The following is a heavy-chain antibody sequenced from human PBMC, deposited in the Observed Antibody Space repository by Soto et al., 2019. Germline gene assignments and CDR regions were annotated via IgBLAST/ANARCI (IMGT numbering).Heavy chain of an antibody. CDR2: ISWDGGST. J-gene: IGHJ3*02. CDR1: GFTFDDYT. V-gene: IGHV3-43*01. D-gene: IGHD3-22*01. CDR3: AKDMSDSSGSGAFDI. Sequence: GGFLRLSCAASGFTFDDYTMHWVRQAPGKGLEWVSLISWDGGSTYYADSVKGRFTISRDNSKNSLYLQMNSLRTEDTALYYCAKDMSDSSGSGAFDIWGQGTMVTVSS.